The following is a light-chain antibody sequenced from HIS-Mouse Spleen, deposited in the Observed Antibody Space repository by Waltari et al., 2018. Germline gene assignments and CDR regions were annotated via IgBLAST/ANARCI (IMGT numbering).Light chain of an antibody. CDR3: YSTDSSGNHRV. Sequence: SYELTQPPSVSVSPGQTARITCSGDALPKQYAYWYQQESGQAPVLVIHEDSKRPSGIPERFSGSSSGTMATLTISGAQVEDEADYYCYSTDSSGNHRVFGGGTKLTVL. CDR1: ALPKQY. V-gene: IGLV3-10*01. CDR2: EDS. J-gene: IGLJ2*01.